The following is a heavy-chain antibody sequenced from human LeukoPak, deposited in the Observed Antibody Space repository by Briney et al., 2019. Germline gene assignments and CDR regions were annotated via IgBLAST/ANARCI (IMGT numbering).Heavy chain of an antibody. CDR2: IYSGGST. V-gene: IGHV3-53*01. D-gene: IGHD4-23*01. CDR1: GFTVSSNY. CDR3: AREPYGGNLYYFDY. J-gene: IGHJ4*02. Sequence: GRSLRLSCAASGFTVSSNYMNWVRQAPGKGLEWVSVIYSGGSTYYADSVKGRFTISRDNSKNTLYLQMNSLRADDTAVYYCAREPYGGNLYYFDYWGQGTLVTVSS.